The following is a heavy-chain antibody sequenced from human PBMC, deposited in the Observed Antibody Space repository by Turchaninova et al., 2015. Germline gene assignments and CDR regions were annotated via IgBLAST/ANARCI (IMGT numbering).Heavy chain of an antibody. CDR1: GGSFSAYY. D-gene: IGHD2-2*01. Sequence: QVHLQQWGAGLLKPSETLSLTCAVYGGSFSAYYWTWIPQHPGKGLEWIGDINHRGSANYNPSHRRRVSMXVXASXNQFSXXLNXXXAADTAVXXXATGYHLLWGGWFXSWGQGXLVTVSS. J-gene: IGHJ5*01. CDR3: ATGYHLLWGGWFXS. CDR2: INHRGSA. V-gene: IGHV4-34*01.